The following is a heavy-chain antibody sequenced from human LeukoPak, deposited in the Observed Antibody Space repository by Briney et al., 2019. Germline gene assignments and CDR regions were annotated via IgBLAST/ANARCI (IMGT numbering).Heavy chain of an antibody. CDR1: GYSFTGYY. CDR3: ARRGYDFWSGHYYYMDV. V-gene: IGHV1-2*02. CDR2: INPSRGDI. Sequence: ASVKVSCKASGYSFTGYYMHWVRQAPGQGLEWMGWINPSRGDINYAQKFQGRVTMTRDTPISTAYMELRSLRSDDTAVYYCARRGYDFWSGHYYYMDVWGKGTTVTVS. J-gene: IGHJ6*03. D-gene: IGHD3-3*01.